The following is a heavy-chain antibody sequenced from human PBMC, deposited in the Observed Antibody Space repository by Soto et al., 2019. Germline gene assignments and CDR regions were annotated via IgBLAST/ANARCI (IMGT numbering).Heavy chain of an antibody. Sequence: GSSVKVSCKASGYTFTGYYMHWVRQAPGQGLEWMGWINPNSGGTNYAQKFQGRVTMTRDTSISTAYMELSRLRSDDTAVYYCARVRGYDFWSGSWRTYYYYYGMDAWGQGXTVTVSS. D-gene: IGHD3-3*01. V-gene: IGHV1-2*02. CDR3: ARVRGYDFWSGSWRTYYYYYGMDA. J-gene: IGHJ6*02. CDR2: INPNSGGT. CDR1: GYTFTGYY.